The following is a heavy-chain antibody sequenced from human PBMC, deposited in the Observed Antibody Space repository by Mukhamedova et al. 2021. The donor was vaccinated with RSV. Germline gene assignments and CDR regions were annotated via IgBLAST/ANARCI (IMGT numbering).Heavy chain of an antibody. CDR1: YA. V-gene: IGHV3-30*04. Sequence: YAMHWVRQAPGKGLEWVAVISYDGSNKYYADSVKGRFTISRDNSKNTLYLQMNSLRAEDTAVYYCAGSSGYYQGYFDYWGQGTL. D-gene: IGHD3-22*01. CDR3: AGSSGYYQGYFDY. CDR2: ISYDGSNK. J-gene: IGHJ4*02.